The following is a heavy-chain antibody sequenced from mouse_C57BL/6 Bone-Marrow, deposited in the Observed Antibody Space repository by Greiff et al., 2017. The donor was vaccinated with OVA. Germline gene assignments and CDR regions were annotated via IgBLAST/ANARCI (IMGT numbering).Heavy chain of an antibody. CDR2: IDPSDSYT. J-gene: IGHJ2*01. V-gene: IGHV1-50*01. CDR3: ARGSDY. CDR1: GYTFTSYW. Sequence: VQLQQPGAELVKPGASVKLSCKASGYTFTSYWMQWVKQRPGQGLEWIGEIDPSDSYTNYNQKFKGKATLTVDTSSSTAYMQLSSLTSEDSAGYYCARGSDYWGQGTTLTVSS.